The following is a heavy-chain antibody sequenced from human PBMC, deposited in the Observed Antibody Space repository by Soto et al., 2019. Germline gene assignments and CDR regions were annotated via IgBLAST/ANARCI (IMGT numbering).Heavy chain of an antibody. J-gene: IGHJ6*02. Sequence: PGESLKISCKVSVYSFTSYWISWVRQMPGKGLEWMGRIDPSDSYTNYSPSFQGHVTISADKSISTAYLQWSSLKASDTAMYYCARAPYCSSTSCYTGGVYYYYYYGMDVWGQGTTVTVSS. V-gene: IGHV5-10-1*01. CDR3: ARAPYCSSTSCYTGGVYYYYYYGMDV. D-gene: IGHD2-2*02. CDR2: IDPSDSYT. CDR1: VYSFTSYW.